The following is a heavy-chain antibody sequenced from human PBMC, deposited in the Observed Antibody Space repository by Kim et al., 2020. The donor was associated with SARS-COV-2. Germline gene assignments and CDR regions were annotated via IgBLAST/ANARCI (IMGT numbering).Heavy chain of an antibody. CDR2: T. V-gene: IGHV4-39*01. Sequence: TYYTPSLKSRLTISVDTARDQVSLRLSSVTAADTAIYYCARRTEEGGYFDYWGQGTLVTVSS. CDR3: ARRTEEGGYFDY. D-gene: IGHD3-16*01. J-gene: IGHJ4*02.